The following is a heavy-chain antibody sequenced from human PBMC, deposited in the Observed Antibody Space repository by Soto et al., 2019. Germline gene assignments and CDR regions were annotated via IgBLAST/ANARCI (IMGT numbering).Heavy chain of an antibody. D-gene: IGHD2-2*01. J-gene: IGHJ6*03. CDR1: GYTFTSYY. V-gene: IGHV1-46*03. Sequence: GASVKVSCKASGYTFTSYYMHWVRQAPGQGLEWMGIINPSGGSTSYAQKFQGRVTMTRDTSTSTVYMELSSLRSEDTAVYYCARGAGYCSSTSREKPKYYYYYYMDVWDKGTTVTVSS. CDR3: ARGAGYCSSTSREKPKYYYYYYMDV. CDR2: INPSGGST.